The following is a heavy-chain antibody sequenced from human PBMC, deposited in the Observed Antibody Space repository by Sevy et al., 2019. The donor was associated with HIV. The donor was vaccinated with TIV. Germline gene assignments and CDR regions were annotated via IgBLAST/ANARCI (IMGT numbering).Heavy chain of an antibody. Sequence: GGSLRLSCAASGFTFSYAWMTWVRQAPGKGLEWVGRIKSKTDGGTIDYAAPVKGRFTISSDDSKTTLYLQMNSLKSEDTAVYYCRTDPIIVLLVTDGMDVWGQGTTVTVSS. J-gene: IGHJ6*02. CDR1: GFTFSYAW. CDR3: RTDPIIVLLVTDGMDV. V-gene: IGHV3-15*01. CDR2: IKSKTDGGTI. D-gene: IGHD2-8*02.